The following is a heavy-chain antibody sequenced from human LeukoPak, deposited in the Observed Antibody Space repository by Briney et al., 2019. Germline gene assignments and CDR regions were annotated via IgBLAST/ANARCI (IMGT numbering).Heavy chain of an antibody. CDR2: INHSGST. CDR3: ARAGIAAGRWFDP. V-gene: IGHV4-34*01. CDR1: GGSFSGYY. J-gene: IGHJ5*02. Sequence: KSSETLSLTCAVYGGSFSGYYWSWIRQPPGKGLEWIGEINHSGSTNYNPSLKSRVTISVDTSKNQFSLKLSSVTAADTAVYYCARAGIAAGRWFDPWGQGTLVTVSS. D-gene: IGHD6-13*01.